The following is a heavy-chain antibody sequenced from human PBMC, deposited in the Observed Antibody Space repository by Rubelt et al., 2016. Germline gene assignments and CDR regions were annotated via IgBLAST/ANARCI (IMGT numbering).Heavy chain of an antibody. Sequence: LEEPSETLSLTCAVYGGSFSGYYWSWIRQPPGKGLEWIGEITHSGGISYNPSLKSRVTISVDTSKNQISLKVRSVTAADTAVYYCARDRTPSGYDSGMDVWGQGTTATVSS. D-gene: IGHD5-12*01. CDR3: ARDRTPSGYDSGMDV. CDR1: GGSFSGYY. V-gene: IGHV4-34*01. J-gene: IGHJ6*02. CDR2: ITHSGGI.